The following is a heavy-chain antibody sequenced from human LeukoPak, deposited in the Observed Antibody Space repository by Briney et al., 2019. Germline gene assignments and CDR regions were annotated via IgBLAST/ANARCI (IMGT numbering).Heavy chain of an antibody. CDR1: GFTFSNYN. CDR3: ARDPYNGSYGDDYYYYMDV. Sequence: GGSLRLSCAASGFTFSNYNMNWVRQTPGKGLEWVSSITRGSIYTFYADSVKGRLTISRDNAKNSLSLQMNSLRAEDTAVYYCARDPYNGSYGDDYYYYMDVWGKGTTVTISS. V-gene: IGHV3-21*01. J-gene: IGHJ6*03. D-gene: IGHD1-26*01. CDR2: ITRGSIYT.